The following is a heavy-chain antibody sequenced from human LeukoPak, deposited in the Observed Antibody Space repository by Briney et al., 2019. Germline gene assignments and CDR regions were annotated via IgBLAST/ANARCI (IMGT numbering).Heavy chain of an antibody. CDR3: AKAGKVGATVLNYYFHY. D-gene: IGHD1-26*01. CDR1: GFTLSGYA. V-gene: IGHV3-23*01. Sequence: GGSLRLSCAASGFTLSGYAMRWVRQAPGKGMEWVSGFSGSGGRTYYADSVKGGFTISRDNSRNALSMQMNSLRAEDTDVYYCAKAGKVGATVLNYYFHYWGQGTLVTVSS. J-gene: IGHJ4*02. CDR2: FSGSGGRT.